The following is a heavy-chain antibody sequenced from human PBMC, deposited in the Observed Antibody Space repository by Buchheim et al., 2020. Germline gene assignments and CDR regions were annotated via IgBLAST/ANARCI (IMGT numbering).Heavy chain of an antibody. Sequence: EVQLLESGGGLVQPGGSLRLSCAGSGLTFSDYALSWIRQAPGKGLEWVSVISDSGSSTYYADSVKGRFTISRDNSKNNLFLQMNSLRAEDTAIYYCARGTHGYSYDPFDYWGQGTL. D-gene: IGHD5-18*01. CDR3: ARGTHGYSYDPFDY. CDR1: GLTFSDYA. CDR2: ISDSGSST. J-gene: IGHJ4*02. V-gene: IGHV3-23*01.